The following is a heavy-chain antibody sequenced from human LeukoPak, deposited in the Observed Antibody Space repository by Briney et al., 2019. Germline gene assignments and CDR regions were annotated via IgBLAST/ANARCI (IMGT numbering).Heavy chain of an antibody. CDR3: ARNPSRSDTYFDL. V-gene: IGHV1-8*01. CDR1: GYTFTDYE. D-gene: IGHD5-18*01. CDR2: TNPSSRNR. Sequence: ASVKVSCKASGYTFTDYEINWVRQASGQGLEWMGWTNPSSRNRAYAPKFEGRVTMTTDTSTSTAYMELRSLTSVDTAVYYCARNPSRSDTYFDLWGQGTLVTVS. J-gene: IGHJ4*02.